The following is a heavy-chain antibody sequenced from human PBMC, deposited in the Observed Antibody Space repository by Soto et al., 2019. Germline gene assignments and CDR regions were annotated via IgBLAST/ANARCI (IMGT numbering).Heavy chain of an antibody. CDR2: ISAYNCNT. V-gene: IGHV1-18*01. Sequence: QVQLVQSGAEVKKPGASVKVSCKASGYTFTSYGISWVRQAPGQGLEWMGWISAYNCNTNYPQKLQGRVTMNKDRSTSTAYMELRSLRSDDTAVYYCARARSRYSSGQGGSDYWGQGTLVTVSS. J-gene: IGHJ4*02. CDR3: ARARSRYSSGQGGSDY. D-gene: IGHD6-19*01. CDR1: GYTFTSYG.